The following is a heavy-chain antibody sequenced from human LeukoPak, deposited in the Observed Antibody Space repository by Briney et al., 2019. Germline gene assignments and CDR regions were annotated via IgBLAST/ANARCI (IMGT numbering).Heavy chain of an antibody. Sequence: ASVKVSCKTSAYSFTPYAIHWVRQAPGQGLEWMGLINPGGDNTDYAQNFQGRVTMTRDTSTSTVYMGLSSLRSEDTAVYYCARIRDGYNDAYDIWGQGTMVTVSS. CDR3: ARIRDGYNDAYDI. CDR1: AYSFTPYA. D-gene: IGHD5-24*01. CDR2: INPGGDNT. J-gene: IGHJ3*02. V-gene: IGHV1-46*01.